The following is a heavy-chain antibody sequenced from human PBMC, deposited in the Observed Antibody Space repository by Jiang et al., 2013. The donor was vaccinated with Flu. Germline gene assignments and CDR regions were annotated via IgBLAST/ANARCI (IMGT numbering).Heavy chain of an antibody. Sequence: KGLEWVAGISNDESDKYYADSVKGRFTISRDNSNNTLYLQMKSLRIEDTALYYCAREDYGNYYFDCWGQGTLVTVSS. D-gene: IGHD3-16*01. CDR3: AREDYGNYYFDC. CDR2: ISNDESDK. V-gene: IGHV3-30*01. J-gene: IGHJ4*02.